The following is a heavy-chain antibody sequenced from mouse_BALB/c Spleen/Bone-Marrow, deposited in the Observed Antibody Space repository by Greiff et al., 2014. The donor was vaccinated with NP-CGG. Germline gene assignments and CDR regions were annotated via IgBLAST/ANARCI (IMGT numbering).Heavy chain of an antibody. CDR3: ARKWARDYCSRRDGLDY. CDR2: ILPVSGST. Sequence: QVQLKESGAELMKPGASVKISCKTTGYTFNRHWIEWVKQRPGHGLEWIGKILPVSGSTNYNEKFKGKATFTAERSSNTAYMQLSSLAYSVSAVYYCARKWARDYCSRRDGLDYWGQGTSVTVSS. J-gene: IGHJ4*01. V-gene: IGHV1-9*01. CDR1: GYTFNRHW. D-gene: IGHD1-1*01.